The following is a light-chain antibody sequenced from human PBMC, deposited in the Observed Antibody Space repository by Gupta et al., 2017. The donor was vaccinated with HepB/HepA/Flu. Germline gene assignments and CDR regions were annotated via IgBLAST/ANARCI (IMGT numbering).Light chain of an antibody. Sequence: DIVMTQSPATLSVSPGESAILSCRASQSISTNLAWYQQKPGQAPRLLIYGSFTRATGIPARFSSSGSGTEFTLTISSLQSEDFAVYFCRQYNKWPLTFGGGTKVEIK. V-gene: IGKV3-15*01. J-gene: IGKJ4*01. CDR2: GSF. CDR3: RQYNKWPLT. CDR1: QSISTN.